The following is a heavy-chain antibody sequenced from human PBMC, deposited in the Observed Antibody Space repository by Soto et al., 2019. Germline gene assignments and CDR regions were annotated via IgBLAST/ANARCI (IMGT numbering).Heavy chain of an antibody. V-gene: IGHV3-23*01. CDR1: GFTFSSYA. J-gene: IGHJ5*02. D-gene: IGHD2-15*01. Sequence: GGSLRLSCAASGFTFSSYAMSWVRQAPGKGLEWVSAISGSGGSTYYADSVKGRFTISRENSKNTLYLQMNSLRAEDTAVYYCAKEGLGYCSGGSCYRKNWFDPWGQGTLVTVSS. CDR3: AKEGLGYCSGGSCYRKNWFDP. CDR2: ISGSGGST.